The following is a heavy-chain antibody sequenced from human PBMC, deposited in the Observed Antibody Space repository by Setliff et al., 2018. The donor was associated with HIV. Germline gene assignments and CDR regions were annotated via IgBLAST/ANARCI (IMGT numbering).Heavy chain of an antibody. CDR1: GGSISRSSYY. J-gene: IGHJ6*03. D-gene: IGHD2-2*01. V-gene: IGHV4-39*07. Sequence: PSETLSLTCTVFGGSISRSSYYWGWIRQPPGKGLEWIASISYSGITYYNPSLKSRVTISVDTSKNQFSLKLSSVTAADTAVYYCARLGYCSSTSCYYYYYMDVWGKGTTVTVSS. CDR3: ARLGYCSSTSCYYYYYMDV. CDR2: ISYSGIT.